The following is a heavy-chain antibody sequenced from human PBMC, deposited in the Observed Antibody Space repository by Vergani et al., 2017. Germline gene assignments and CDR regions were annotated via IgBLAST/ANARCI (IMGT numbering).Heavy chain of an antibody. V-gene: IGHV1-46*03. Sequence: QVQLVQSGAEVKKPGASVKASCKAFGYTFTTFSIHWVRQAPGQGLEWMGIINPSGGSTSYAQKFQGRVTMTRDTSTSTVYRELSSLRAEDTAVYYCARGPDIVVVPATLPTAHIGIDYYMDVWGKGTTVTVSS. CDR2: INPSGGST. CDR3: ARGPDIVVVPATLPTAHIGIDYYMDV. D-gene: IGHD2-2*01. CDR1: GYTFTTFS. J-gene: IGHJ6*03.